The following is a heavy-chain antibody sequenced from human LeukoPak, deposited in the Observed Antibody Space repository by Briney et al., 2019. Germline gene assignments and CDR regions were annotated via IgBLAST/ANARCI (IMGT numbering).Heavy chain of an antibody. Sequence: GGSLRLSCAASGFTFSSYAMHWVRQAPGKGLEWVAVISYDGSNKYYADSVKGRFTISRDNSKNTLYLQMNSLRAEDTAIYYCAKAHSSGWTTRYFDCWGQGALVTVSS. CDR2: ISYDGSNK. CDR3: AKAHSSGWTTRYFDC. CDR1: GFTFSSYA. V-gene: IGHV3-30-3*01. J-gene: IGHJ4*02. D-gene: IGHD6-19*01.